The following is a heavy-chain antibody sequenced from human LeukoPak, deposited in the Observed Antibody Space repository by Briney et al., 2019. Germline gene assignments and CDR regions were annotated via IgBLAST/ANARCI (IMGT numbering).Heavy chain of an antibody. CDR3: VRRFRD. D-gene: IGHD5-24*01. J-gene: IGHJ4*02. Sequence: GGSLRLSCVGSGLTFSGFEMNWVRQAPGKGLEWVSYISADGTTKSYADSVKGRFTNSRDYAKNSLYLQMNSLRGEDTAIYYCVRRFRDWGQGTLVTVSS. V-gene: IGHV3-48*03. CDR2: ISADGTTK. CDR1: GLTFSGFE.